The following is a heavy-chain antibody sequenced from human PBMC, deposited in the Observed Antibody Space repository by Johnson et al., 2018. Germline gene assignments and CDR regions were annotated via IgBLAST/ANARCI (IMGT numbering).Heavy chain of an antibody. Sequence: VQLVESGGGLVQPGGSLRLSCAASGFTFSSYDMHWVRQATGKGLEWVSGINWNSGSIGYADSVKGGFTISRDNAKNSLYLQMNSLKPEDTALYYCAKAYSRSWYNYAFDIWGQGRMVTVSS. CDR3: AKAYSRSWYNYAFDI. V-gene: IGHV3-9*01. CDR1: GFTFSSYD. J-gene: IGHJ3*02. CDR2: INWNSGSI. D-gene: IGHD6-13*01.